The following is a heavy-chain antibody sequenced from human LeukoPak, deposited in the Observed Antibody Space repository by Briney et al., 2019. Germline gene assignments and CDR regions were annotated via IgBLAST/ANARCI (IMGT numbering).Heavy chain of an antibody. D-gene: IGHD3-22*01. V-gene: IGHV4-4*07. CDR2: IYTDDI. CDR3: ARGFDGSGTFYFDF. Sequence: SETLSLTCTVSGDSISSCCWSWIRQSAGEGLEWIGRIYTDDIIYNPSPKSRVTISVDRSKNQLSLWLSSVTAADTAVYYCARGFDGSGTFYFDFWGQGTLVTVSS. CDR1: GDSISSCC. J-gene: IGHJ4*02.